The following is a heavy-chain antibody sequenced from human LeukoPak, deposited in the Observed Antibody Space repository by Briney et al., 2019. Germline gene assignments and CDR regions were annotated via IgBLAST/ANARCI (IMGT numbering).Heavy chain of an antibody. CDR2: IYSSGST. CDR1: GGSINSYY. D-gene: IGHD4-23*01. CDR3: ARGGKATVVTM. V-gene: IGHV4-4*07. Sequence: SETLSLTCTVSGGSINSYYRSWIRQPAGKGLEWIGRIYSSGSTNYNPSLKSGVSMSVDTSKIQFSLKLTSVTAADTAVYYCARGGKATVVTMWGQGILVTVSS. J-gene: IGHJ4*02.